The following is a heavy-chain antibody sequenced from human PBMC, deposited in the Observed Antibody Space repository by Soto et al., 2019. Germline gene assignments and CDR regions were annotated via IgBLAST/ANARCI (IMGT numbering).Heavy chain of an antibody. Sequence: QGQLVQSGPEAKKPGASVKVSCTASGYTFSRYGISWVRQAPGQGLEWMGWISGYNGDTKYAQKVQGRVTMTIDTSTYRPDMELRSLTSDDQAIDYCAKNEQPPYYCYGMDVWGQGTTVTVSS. CDR2: ISGYNGDT. V-gene: IGHV1-18*01. CDR3: AKNEQPPYYCYGMDV. CDR1: GYTFSRYG. J-gene: IGHJ6*02.